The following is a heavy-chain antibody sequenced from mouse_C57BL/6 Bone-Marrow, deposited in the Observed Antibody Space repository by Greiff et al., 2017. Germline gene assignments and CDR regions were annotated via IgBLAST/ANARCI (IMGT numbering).Heavy chain of an antibody. CDR1: GFSFNTYA. Sequence: EVKLVESGGGLVQPKGSLKLSCAASGFSFNTYAMNWVRQAPGKGLDWVARIRSKSNNYATYYADSVKDRFTISRDDSESMLDLQMNNLKTEDTAMYYCVPGTGAMDYWGQGTSVTVSS. D-gene: IGHD4-1*01. CDR3: VPGTGAMDY. V-gene: IGHV10-1*01. J-gene: IGHJ4*01. CDR2: IRSKSNNYAT.